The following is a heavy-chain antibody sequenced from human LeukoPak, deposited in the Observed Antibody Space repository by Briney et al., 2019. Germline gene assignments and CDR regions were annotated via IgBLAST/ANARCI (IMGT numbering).Heavy chain of an antibody. CDR3: ARDSRIQLFSRKNYYYYMDV. D-gene: IGHD5-18*01. CDR1: RFTLSHYW. CDR2: IRQDGNEK. Sequence: GGSLRLSCAASRFTLSHYWMSWVRQAPGKGLEWVANIRQDGNEKYYVDSLKGRFTISRDNAKDSLYLQMNNLRAEDTAVYYCARDSRIQLFSRKNYYYYMDVWGKGTTVTVSS. V-gene: IGHV3-7*01. J-gene: IGHJ6*03.